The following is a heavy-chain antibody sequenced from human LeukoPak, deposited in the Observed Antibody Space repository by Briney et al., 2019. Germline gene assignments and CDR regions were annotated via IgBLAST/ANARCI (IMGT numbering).Heavy chain of an antibody. CDR2: IYYSGNT. CDR1: GGSISSSRYS. CDR3: ARDEDY. Sequence: SETLSLTCTVSGGSISSSRYSSGWLRQPPGKGLEWIGSIYYSGNTYYNPSLHSRGTISVDTSKNQFSLKLSSVTAADTAVYYCARDEDYWGQGTLVTVSS. V-gene: IGHV4-39*07. J-gene: IGHJ4*02.